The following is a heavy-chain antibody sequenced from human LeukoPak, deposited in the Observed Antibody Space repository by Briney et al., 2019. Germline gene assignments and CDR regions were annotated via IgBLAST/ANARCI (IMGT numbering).Heavy chain of an antibody. CDR1: GYSFTSYW. CDR2: IYPGDSDT. D-gene: IGHD6-13*01. Sequence: GESLEISCKGSGYSFTSYWIGWVRQMPGKGLEWMGIIYPGDSDTRYSPSFQGQVTISADKSISTAYLQWSSLKASDTAMYYCARAAAGIGRDKPFDYWGQGTLVTVSS. V-gene: IGHV5-51*01. J-gene: IGHJ4*02. CDR3: ARAAAGIGRDKPFDY.